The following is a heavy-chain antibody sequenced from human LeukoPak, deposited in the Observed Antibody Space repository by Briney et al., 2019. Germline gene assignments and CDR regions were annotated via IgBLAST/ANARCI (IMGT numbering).Heavy chain of an antibody. CDR2: IIPLLGVA. CDR1: RGTFSDYA. CDR3: ARGYDNTGFLDY. V-gene: IGHV1-69*04. D-gene: IGHD3-22*01. Sequence: GASVKVSCKASRGTFSDYAITWVRQAPGQGLEWMGRIIPLLGVAKYAQKFQGRVTITADKSTSTAYLELTSLRSEDTALYYCARGYDNTGFLDYWGQGTLVTVSS. J-gene: IGHJ4*02.